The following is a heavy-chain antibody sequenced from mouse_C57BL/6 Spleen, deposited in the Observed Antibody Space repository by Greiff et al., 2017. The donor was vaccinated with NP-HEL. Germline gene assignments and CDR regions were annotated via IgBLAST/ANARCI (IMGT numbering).Heavy chain of an antibody. V-gene: IGHV1-82*01. Sequence: VQLQQSGPELVKPGASVKISCKASGYAFSSSWMNWVKQRPGKGLEWIGRIYPGDGDTNYNGKFKGKAILTADKSSSTAYMQLSSLTSEDSAVYFCARSHGNYEYAMDYWGQGTSVTVSS. J-gene: IGHJ4*01. CDR2: IYPGDGDT. CDR1: GYAFSSSW. CDR3: ARSHGNYEYAMDY. D-gene: IGHD2-1*01.